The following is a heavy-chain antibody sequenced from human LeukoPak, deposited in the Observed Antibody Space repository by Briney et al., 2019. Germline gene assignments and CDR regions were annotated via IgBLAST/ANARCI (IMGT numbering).Heavy chain of an antibody. V-gene: IGHV3-11*01. CDR3: ARRNDYVWGSYHFDY. D-gene: IGHD3-16*01. Sequence: GGSLRLSCAASGFTFSDYYMSWIRQAPGKGLEWVPYISSSGSTIYYADSVKGRFTISRDNAKNSLYLQMNSLRAEDTAVYYCARRNDYVWGSYHFDYWGQGTLVTVSS. CDR1: GFTFSDYY. J-gene: IGHJ4*02. CDR2: ISSSGSTI.